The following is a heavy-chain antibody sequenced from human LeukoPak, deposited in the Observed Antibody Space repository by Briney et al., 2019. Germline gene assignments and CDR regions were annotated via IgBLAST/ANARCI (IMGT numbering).Heavy chain of an antibody. CDR3: ARASPPAFDP. CDR2: ISYSGSTT. J-gene: IGHJ5*02. Sequence: GGSLRLSCAASGFTFTNFEMNWVRQAPGKGLEWVSYISYSGSTTSYADSVKGRFTISRDNAKNSLYLQMNSLRAEDTAVYYCARASPPAFDPWGQGTLVTVSS. V-gene: IGHV3-48*03. CDR1: GFTFTNFE.